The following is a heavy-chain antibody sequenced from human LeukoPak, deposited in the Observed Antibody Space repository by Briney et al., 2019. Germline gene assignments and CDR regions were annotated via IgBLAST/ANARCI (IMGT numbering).Heavy chain of an antibody. J-gene: IGHJ3*02. V-gene: IGHV3-30*18. D-gene: IGHD3-3*01. Sequence: GGSLRLSCAASGFTFSSYDMHWVRQAPGKGLEWVTIISYDGSNKYYADSVKGRFTISRDNSKNTLYLQMNSLRAEDTAVYYCAKDDPASYYDFRAGGAFDIWGQGTMVTVSS. CDR3: AKDDPASYYDFRAGGAFDI. CDR2: ISYDGSNK. CDR1: GFTFSSYD.